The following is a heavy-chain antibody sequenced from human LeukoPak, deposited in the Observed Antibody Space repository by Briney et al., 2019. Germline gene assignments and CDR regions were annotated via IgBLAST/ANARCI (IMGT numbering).Heavy chain of an antibody. CDR1: GFTFSDAW. V-gene: IGHV3-15*01. D-gene: IGHD3-22*01. Sequence: GGSLRLSCAASGFTFSDAWMSWVRQAPGKGLEWVGRIKSKTDGGTTDYAAPVKGRFTISRDDSKNTLYLQMNSLKTEDTAVYYCTTDRSGGSITMIVVVRFDYWGQGTLVTVSS. CDR3: TTDRSGGSITMIVVVRFDY. J-gene: IGHJ4*02. CDR2: IKSKTDGGTT.